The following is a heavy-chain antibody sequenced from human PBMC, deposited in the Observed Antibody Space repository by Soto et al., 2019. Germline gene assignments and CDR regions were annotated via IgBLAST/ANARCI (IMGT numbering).Heavy chain of an antibody. D-gene: IGHD6-13*01. V-gene: IGHV1-69*13. CDR2: IIPIFGTA. CDR1: GGTFSSYA. CDR3: ARESAAAGTV. Sequence: ASVKVSCKATGGTFSSYAISWVRQAPGQGLEWMGGIIPIFGTANYAQKFQGRVTITADESTSTAYMELSSLRSEDTAVYYCARESAAAGTVWGQGTLVTVSS. J-gene: IGHJ4*02.